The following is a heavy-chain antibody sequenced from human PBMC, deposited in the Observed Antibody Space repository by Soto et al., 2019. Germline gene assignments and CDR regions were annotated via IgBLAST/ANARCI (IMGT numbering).Heavy chain of an antibody. CDR3: AKDHARDYLLPGAFDI. V-gene: IGHV3-23*01. J-gene: IGHJ3*02. CDR2: ISGSGGST. Sequence: EVQLLESGGGLVQPGGSLRLSCAASGFTFSSYAMSWVRQAPGKGLEWVSAISGSGGSTYYADSVKGRFTISRDNSKNPLYLQMNSLRAEDTAVYYCAKDHARDYLLPGAFDIWGQGTMVTVSS. D-gene: IGHD4-17*01. CDR1: GFTFSSYA.